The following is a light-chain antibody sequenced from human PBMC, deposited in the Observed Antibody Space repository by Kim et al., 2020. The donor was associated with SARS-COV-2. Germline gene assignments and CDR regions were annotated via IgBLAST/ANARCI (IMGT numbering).Light chain of an antibody. CDR3: QQYDTFPLT. Sequence: DIQMTQSPSSLSASVGDRVTITCRASQDISNYLACFQQRPGKAPKSLIFAASRLQSGVPSKFSGSGSGTDFTLTISNLQPEDFATYYCQQYDTFPLTFGGGTKVDIK. CDR2: AAS. CDR1: QDISNY. J-gene: IGKJ4*01. V-gene: IGKV1-16*02.